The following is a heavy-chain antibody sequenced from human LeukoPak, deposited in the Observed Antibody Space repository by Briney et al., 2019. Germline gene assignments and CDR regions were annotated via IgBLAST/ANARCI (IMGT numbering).Heavy chain of an antibody. D-gene: IGHD1-1*01. CDR2: ISYDGSNK. V-gene: IGHV3-30*18. J-gene: IGHJ4*02. CDR1: GFTFSSYG. Sequence: PGGSLRLSCAASGFTFSSYGMHWVRQAPGKGLEWVAVISYDGSNKYYADSVKGRFTISRDNSKNTLYLQMNSLRAEDTALYYCSKDYGPQKSSSFKNGGKETLLTASS. CDR3: SKDYGPQKSSSFKN.